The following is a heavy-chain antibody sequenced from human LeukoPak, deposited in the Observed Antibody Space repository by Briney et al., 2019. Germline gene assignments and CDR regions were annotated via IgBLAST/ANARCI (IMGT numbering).Heavy chain of an antibody. Sequence: GRSLRLSCAASGFTFSSYGMHWVRQAPGKGLERVSVISYDGSNKYYADSVKGRFTISRDNSKNTLYLQINSLRAEDTAVYYCAKEGVYSGYDSRDLDSWFDPWGQGTLVTVSS. CDR1: GFTFSSYG. V-gene: IGHV3-30*18. D-gene: IGHD5-12*01. CDR2: ISYDGSNK. J-gene: IGHJ5*02. CDR3: AKEGVYSGYDSRDLDSWFDP.